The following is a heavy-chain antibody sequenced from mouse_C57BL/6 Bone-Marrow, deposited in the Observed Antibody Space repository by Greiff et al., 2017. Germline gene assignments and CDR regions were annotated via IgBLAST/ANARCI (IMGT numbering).Heavy chain of an antibody. J-gene: IGHJ2*01. Sequence: QVQLQQPGAELVKPGASVKLSCKASGYTFTSYWMHWVKQRPGQGLEWIGMIHPNSGGTNYNEKFKSNATLTVDKSSSTAYMQLSSLTSEDSAVYYCAGYYYGSSYGYWGQGTTLTVSS. CDR1: GYTFTSYW. V-gene: IGHV1-64*01. D-gene: IGHD1-1*01. CDR3: AGYYYGSSYGY. CDR2: IHPNSGGT.